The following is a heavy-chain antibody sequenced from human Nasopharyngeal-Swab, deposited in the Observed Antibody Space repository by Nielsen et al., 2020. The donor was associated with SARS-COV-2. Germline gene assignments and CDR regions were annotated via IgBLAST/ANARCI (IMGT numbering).Heavy chain of an antibody. CDR1: GLTVSSNY. Sequence: GESLKISCEASGLTVSSNYMSWVRQAPGKGLEWVSVIYSDGSTSYADSVKGRFTISRDKSKNTLYLQMNSLRTEDTAVYYCAGKYSNGWYRFWGQGTLVTVSS. CDR2: IYSDGST. CDR3: AGKYSNGWYRF. J-gene: IGHJ4*02. V-gene: IGHV3-53*01. D-gene: IGHD6-19*01.